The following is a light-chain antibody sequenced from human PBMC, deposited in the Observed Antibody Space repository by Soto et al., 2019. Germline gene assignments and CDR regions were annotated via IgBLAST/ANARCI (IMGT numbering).Light chain of an antibody. CDR3: QQYGNSPQT. Sequence: EIVLTQSPDTLSLSHGERATLSCRASQSVNSDYLAWYRQKPGQAPSLLMYAKSTRATGIPDRFYGSGSGTDFTLTIYRLEPEDFAVYYCQQYGNSPQTFGQGTKVDIK. CDR2: AKS. V-gene: IGKV3-20*01. CDR1: QSVNSDY. J-gene: IGKJ1*01.